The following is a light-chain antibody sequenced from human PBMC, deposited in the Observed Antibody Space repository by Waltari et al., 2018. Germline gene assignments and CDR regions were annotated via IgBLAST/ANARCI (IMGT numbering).Light chain of an antibody. J-gene: IGLJ3*02. CDR1: SSDDGGYNY. V-gene: IGLV2-14*01. Sequence: QSALTQPASVSGSPGQSITISCTGTSSDDGGYNYVSWYQQHPGKAPKVMIYDVSKPPSGVSNRFSGSKSGNTASLTISGLQAEDEADYYCSSYTSSSTWVFGGGTKLTVL. CDR2: DVS. CDR3: SSYTSSSTWV.